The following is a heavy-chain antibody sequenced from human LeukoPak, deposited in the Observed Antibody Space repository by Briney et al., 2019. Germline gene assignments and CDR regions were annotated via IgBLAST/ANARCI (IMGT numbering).Heavy chain of an antibody. CDR3: AKDLMGRAFDI. D-gene: IGHD3-10*01. Sequence: GGSLRLSCAASGFTFSSYAMSWVRQAPGKGLEWVSSISNSGGRTFYTDSVKGRFTISRDNSKNTLYLQMNSLRAEDTAVYYCAKDLMGRAFDIWGQGTMVTVSS. CDR2: ISNSGGRT. CDR1: GFTFSSYA. V-gene: IGHV3-23*01. J-gene: IGHJ3*02.